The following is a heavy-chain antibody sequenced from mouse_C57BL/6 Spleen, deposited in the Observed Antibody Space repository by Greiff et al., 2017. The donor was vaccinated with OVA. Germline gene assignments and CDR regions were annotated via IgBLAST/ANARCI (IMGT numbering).Heavy chain of an antibody. CDR3: ARDYGSSSLYAMDY. V-gene: IGHV1-61*01. Sequence: QVHVKQPGAELVRPGSSVKLSCKASGYTFTSYWMDWVKQRPGQGLEWIGNIYPSDSETHYNQKFKDKATLTVDKSSSTAYMQLSSLTSEDSAVYYCARDYGSSSLYAMDYWGQGTSVTVSS. CDR2: IYPSDSET. CDR1: GYTFTSYW. J-gene: IGHJ4*01. D-gene: IGHD1-1*01.